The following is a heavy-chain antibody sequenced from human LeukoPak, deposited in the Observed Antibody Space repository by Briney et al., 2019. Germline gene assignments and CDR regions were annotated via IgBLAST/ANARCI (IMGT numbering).Heavy chain of an antibody. CDR2: IRYDGSNK. V-gene: IGHV3-30*02. CDR3: ARGLTMVRGVLNWFDP. CDR1: GFTFSSYG. Sequence: GGSLRLSCAASGFTFSSYGMHWVRQAPGKGLEWVAFIRYDGSNKYYADSVKGRFTISRDNSKNTLYLQMNSLRAEDTAVYYCARGLTMVRGVLNWFDPWGQGTLVTVSS. J-gene: IGHJ5*02. D-gene: IGHD3-10*01.